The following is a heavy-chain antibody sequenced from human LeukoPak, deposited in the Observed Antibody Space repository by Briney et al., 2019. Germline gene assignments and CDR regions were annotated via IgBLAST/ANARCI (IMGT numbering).Heavy chain of an antibody. Sequence: SETLSLTCAVYSGSFSGYYWSWIRQPPGKGLEWIGEINHSGSTYYNPSLKSRVTISVDTSKNQFSLKLSSVTAADTAVYYCARVREQLGYYFDYWGQGTLVTVSS. CDR2: INHSGST. J-gene: IGHJ4*02. D-gene: IGHD6-6*01. CDR1: SGSFSGYY. CDR3: ARVREQLGYYFDY. V-gene: IGHV4-34*01.